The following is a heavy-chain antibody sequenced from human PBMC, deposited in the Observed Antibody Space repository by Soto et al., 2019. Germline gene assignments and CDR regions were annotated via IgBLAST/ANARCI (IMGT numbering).Heavy chain of an antibody. V-gene: IGHV4-38-2*01. CDR3: ARPRVAATAYDAFDI. CDR1: GYSISSGYY. D-gene: IGHD6-19*01. CDR2: IYHSGST. J-gene: IGHJ3*02. Sequence: SETLSLTCAVSGYSISSGYYWGWIRQPPGKGLEWIGNIYHSGSTYYNPSLKSRVTISVDTSKNQFSLRLSSVTAADTAVYYCARPRVAATAYDAFDIWGQGTLVTV.